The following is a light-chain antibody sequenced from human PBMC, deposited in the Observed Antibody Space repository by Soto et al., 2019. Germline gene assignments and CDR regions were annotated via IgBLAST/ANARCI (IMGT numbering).Light chain of an antibody. J-gene: IGKJ1*01. CDR2: GAS. CDR1: QSVSSSY. Sequence: EIVLTQSPGTLSLSPGESATLSCRASQSVSSSYLAWYQQKPGQATRLLIYGASSRATGIPDRFSGSGSGTDFTLTISRLEPEDFAVYYCQQYGSSRTFGQGTKVEIK. V-gene: IGKV3-20*01. CDR3: QQYGSSRT.